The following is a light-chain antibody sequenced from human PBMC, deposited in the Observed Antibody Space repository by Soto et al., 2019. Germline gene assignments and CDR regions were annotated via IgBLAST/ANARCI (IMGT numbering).Light chain of an antibody. V-gene: IGLV6-57*04. Sequence: NFMLTQPHSVSESPGKTVTISCTRSSGSIASNYVQWYQQRPGSAPTTVIYEDNQRPSGVPDRFSDSIDSSSNSASHTISAHKFYHGADYYCQFCDNSYQGVFGGGSKLTVL. CDR1: SGSIASNY. CDR3: QFCDNSYQGV. J-gene: IGLJ2*01. CDR2: EDN.